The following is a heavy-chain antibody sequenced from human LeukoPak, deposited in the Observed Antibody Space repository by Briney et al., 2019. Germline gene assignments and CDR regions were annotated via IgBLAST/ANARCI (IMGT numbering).Heavy chain of an antibody. CDR1: GGSISSGDYY. J-gene: IGHJ4*02. CDR2: IYYSGST. Sequence: SETLSLTCTVSGGSISSGDYYWRWIRQPPGKGLEWIGYIYYSGSTYYNPSLKSRVTISVDTSKNQFSLKLSSVTAADTAVYYCARLGVVVTALYYFDYWGQGTLVTVSS. V-gene: IGHV4-30-4*01. CDR3: ARLGVVVTALYYFDY. D-gene: IGHD2-21*02.